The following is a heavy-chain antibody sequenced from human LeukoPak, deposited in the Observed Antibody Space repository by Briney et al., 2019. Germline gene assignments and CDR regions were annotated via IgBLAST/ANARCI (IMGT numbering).Heavy chain of an antibody. Sequence: PGGSLRLSCAAAGLTFSDYWMTWVRQAPGKGLEWVANIKQDGSAKYYVDSVQGRFTISRDNAKNPLYLQMNSLRAEDTAIYYCVRQYNSSWLQFFDYWGQGTLVTVSS. CDR1: GLTFSDYW. V-gene: IGHV3-7*04. J-gene: IGHJ4*02. CDR3: VRQYNSSWLQFFDY. D-gene: IGHD6-13*01. CDR2: IKQDGSAK.